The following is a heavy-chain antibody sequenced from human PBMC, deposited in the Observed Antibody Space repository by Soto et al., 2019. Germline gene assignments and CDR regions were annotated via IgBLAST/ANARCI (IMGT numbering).Heavy chain of an antibody. Sequence: GGSLRLSCAASGYTFSTYAMSWVRQAPGKGLEWVSVIYSGGSTYYADSVKGRFTISRDNSKNTLYLQMNSLRAEDTAVYYCARDSFGSSSILTGPDGGFDPWGQGTLVTVSS. CDR2: IYSGGST. CDR1: GYTFSTYA. V-gene: IGHV3-66*01. J-gene: IGHJ5*02. CDR3: ARDSFGSSSILTGPDGGFDP. D-gene: IGHD3-9*01.